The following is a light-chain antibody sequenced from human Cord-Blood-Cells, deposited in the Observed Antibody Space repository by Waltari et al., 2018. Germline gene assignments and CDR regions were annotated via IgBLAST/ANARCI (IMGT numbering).Light chain of an antibody. CDR1: SSDAGGYTY. CDR2: DVS. CDR3: SSYTSSSTLV. J-gene: IGLJ2*01. V-gene: IGLV2-14*01. Sequence: QSALTQPASVSGSPGQSITLPCTGTSSDAGGYTYVSWYQQHPGKAPNLMIYDVSNRPSGVSNRFSGSKSGNTASLTISGLQAEDEADYYCSSYTSSSTLVFGGGTKLTVL.